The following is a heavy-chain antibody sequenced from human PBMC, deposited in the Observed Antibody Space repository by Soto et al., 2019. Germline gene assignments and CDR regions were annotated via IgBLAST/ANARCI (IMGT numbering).Heavy chain of an antibody. V-gene: IGHV4-39*02. CDR3: AREYYYDSSGYNGWFDP. D-gene: IGHD3-22*01. J-gene: IGHJ5*02. CDR2: IYYSGST. CDR1: GVSISSSSYY. Sequence: SETLSLTCTVSGVSISSSSYYWGWIRQPPGKGLEWIGSIYYSGSTYYNPSLKSRVTISVDTSKNQFSLKLSSVTAADTAVYYCAREYYYDSSGYNGWFDPWGQETLVTV.